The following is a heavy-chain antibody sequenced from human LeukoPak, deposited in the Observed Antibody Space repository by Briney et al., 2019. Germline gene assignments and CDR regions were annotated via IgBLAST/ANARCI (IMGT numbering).Heavy chain of an antibody. CDR2: IYTTGST. CDR3: ARAGYTLSYYSLDY. CDR1: GGSINSYH. V-gene: IGHV4-4*07. Sequence: SETLSLTCTVSGGSINSYHWGWIRQPAGKGLEWIGRIYTTGSTNYNPSLESRVSMSVDTSRNQFSLKLTSVTAADTAMYYCARAGYTLSYYSLDYWGQGTLVTVPS. J-gene: IGHJ4*02. D-gene: IGHD1-26*01.